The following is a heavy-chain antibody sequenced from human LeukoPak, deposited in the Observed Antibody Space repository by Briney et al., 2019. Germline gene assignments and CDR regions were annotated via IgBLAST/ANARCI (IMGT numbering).Heavy chain of an antibody. J-gene: IGHJ6*02. Sequence: PGGSLRLSCAVSGFTFSAYSMNWVRQAPGKGLEWVANIKEDGSESHYVDSVKGRFTISRDNAKNSLYLQMNSLRAEDTAVYFCAKAGLLWFGESWMDVWGQGTTVTVSS. CDR1: GFTFSAYS. CDR3: AKAGLLWFGESWMDV. V-gene: IGHV3-7*01. CDR2: IKEDGSES. D-gene: IGHD3-10*01.